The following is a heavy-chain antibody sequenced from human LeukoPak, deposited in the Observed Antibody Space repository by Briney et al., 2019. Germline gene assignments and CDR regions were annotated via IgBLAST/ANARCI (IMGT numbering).Heavy chain of an antibody. CDR3: NLAYYDFWSGYRPGTNFDY. V-gene: IGHV3-49*04. Sequence: GGSLRLSCAASGFTFSGSAMHWVRQAPGKGLEWVGFIRSKAYGGTTEYAASVKGRFTISRDDSKSIAYLQMNSLKTEDTAVYYCNLAYYDFWSGYRPGTNFDYWGQGTLVTVSS. D-gene: IGHD3-3*01. CDR1: GFTFSGSA. CDR2: IRSKAYGGTT. J-gene: IGHJ4*02.